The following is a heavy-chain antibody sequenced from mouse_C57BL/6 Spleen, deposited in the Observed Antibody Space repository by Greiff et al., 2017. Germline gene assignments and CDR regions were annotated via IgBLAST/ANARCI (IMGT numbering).Heavy chain of an antibody. J-gene: IGHJ4*01. CDR1: GYTFTSYW. V-gene: IGHV1-55*01. D-gene: IGHD2-3*01. CDR3: ARRGGYYDYAMDY. CDR2: IYPGSGST. Sequence: QVQLQQPGAELVKPGASVKMSCKASGYTFTSYWITWVKQRPGQGLEWIGDIYPGSGSTNYNEKFKSKATLTVDTSSSTAYMQLSSLTSEDSAVYYCARRGGYYDYAMDYWGQGTSVTVSS.